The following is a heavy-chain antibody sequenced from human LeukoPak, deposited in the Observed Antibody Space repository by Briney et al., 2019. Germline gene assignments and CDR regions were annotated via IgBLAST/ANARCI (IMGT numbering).Heavy chain of an antibody. CDR3: ATLRFGDLGDFDY. Sequence: GASVKVSCKASGCTFTSYGISWARQAPGQGLEWMGWISAYNGNTNYAQKFQGRVTMTEDTSTDTAYMELSSLRSEDTAVYYCATLRFGDLGDFDYWGQGTLVTVSS. V-gene: IGHV1-18*01. CDR2: ISAYNGNT. J-gene: IGHJ4*02. D-gene: IGHD3-10*01. CDR1: GCTFTSYG.